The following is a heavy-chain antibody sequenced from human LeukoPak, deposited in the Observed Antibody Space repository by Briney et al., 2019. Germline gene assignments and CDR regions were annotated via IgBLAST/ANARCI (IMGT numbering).Heavy chain of an antibody. CDR2: FYYNGSP. Sequence: SETLSLTCSVSGGSITSTDFWWGWIRQPPGKGLEWITNFYYNGSPYNNPSLEGRVTISVDASKNQFSLKLSSVTAADTAFYYCARGPNSSRYFDYWGQGTLVTVSS. CDR3: ARGPNSSRYFDY. D-gene: IGHD6-13*01. CDR1: GGSITSTDFW. J-gene: IGHJ4*02. V-gene: IGHV4-39*01.